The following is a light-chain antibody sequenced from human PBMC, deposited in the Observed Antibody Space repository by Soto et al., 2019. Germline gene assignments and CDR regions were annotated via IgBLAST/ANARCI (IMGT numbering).Light chain of an antibody. Sequence: EIVMTQSPATLSVSPGESATLSCRASQNVGINLFWYRQKPGQAPRLLIYGASTRVTGVPARFSGSGSGTEFSLTISSMQSEDFAVYYCQQSSKWPPGRLTFGGGTKVEIK. CDR1: QNVGIN. CDR3: QQSSKWPPGRLT. V-gene: IGKV3-15*01. CDR2: GAS. J-gene: IGKJ4*01.